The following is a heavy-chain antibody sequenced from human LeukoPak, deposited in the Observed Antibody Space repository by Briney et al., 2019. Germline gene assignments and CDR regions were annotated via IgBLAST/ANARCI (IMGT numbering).Heavy chain of an antibody. V-gene: IGHV1-8*01. CDR1: GYTFTSYD. CDR2: MNPNSGNT. Sequence: ASVKVSCKASGYTFTSYDINWVRQATGQGLEWMGWMNPNSGNTGYAQKFQGRVTMTRNTSVSTAYMELSSLRSEDTAVYYCAREVAAAGTPMSGWGQGTLVTVSS. CDR3: AREVAAAGTPMSG. D-gene: IGHD6-13*01. J-gene: IGHJ4*02.